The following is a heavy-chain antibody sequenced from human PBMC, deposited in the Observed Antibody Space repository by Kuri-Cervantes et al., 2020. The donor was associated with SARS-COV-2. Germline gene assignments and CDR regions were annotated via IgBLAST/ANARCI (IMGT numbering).Heavy chain of an antibody. Sequence: ASVKVSCKASGYTFTGYYMHWVRQAPGRGLEWMGWISTYNGNTNYAQILQGRVTMTTDTSTSTAYMELRSLRSFDTAVYYCARSHTLYGGNSSPWDYWGQGTLVTVSS. V-gene: IGHV1-18*04. CDR2: ISTYNGNT. CDR1: GYTFTGYY. CDR3: ARSHTLYGGNSSPWDY. D-gene: IGHD4-23*01. J-gene: IGHJ4*02.